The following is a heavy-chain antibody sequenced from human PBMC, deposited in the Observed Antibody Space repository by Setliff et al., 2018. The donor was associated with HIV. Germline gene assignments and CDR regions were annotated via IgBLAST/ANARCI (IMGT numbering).Heavy chain of an antibody. D-gene: IGHD4-17*01. CDR2: IYTSGST. Sequence: SETLSLTCTVSGGSISSGSYYWSWIRQPAGKGLEWIGHIYTSGSTNYNPSLKSRVTISVDTSKNQFSLRLDSVTATDTALYFCARALTTINEDGFHIWGQGTVVTVSS. J-gene: IGHJ3*02. CDR3: ARALTTINEDGFHI. V-gene: IGHV4-61*09. CDR1: GGSISSGSYY.